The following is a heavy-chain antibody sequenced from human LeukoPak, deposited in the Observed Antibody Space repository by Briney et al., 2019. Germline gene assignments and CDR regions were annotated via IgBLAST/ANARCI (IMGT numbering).Heavy chain of an antibody. CDR2: ILEDGSEK. V-gene: IGHV3-7*01. CDR1: GFTFSNYL. J-gene: IGHJ4*02. D-gene: IGHD4-17*01. Sequence: PGGSLRLSCAASGFTFSNYLMSWVRQAPGKGLEWVANILEDGSEKYYVDSVKGRFTISRDNAKNSLYLQMNSLRAEDTAVYYCARDFTVTTGYSDWGQGTLVTVSS. CDR3: ARDFTVTTGYSD.